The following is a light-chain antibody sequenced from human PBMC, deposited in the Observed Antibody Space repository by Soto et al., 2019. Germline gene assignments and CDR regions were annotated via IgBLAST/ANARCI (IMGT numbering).Light chain of an antibody. CDR1: QSVDTC. CDR2: KAS. Sequence: DIQMTQSPSVLSASVGDTVTITCRASQSVDTCLAWYQQKPGKAPHLLIYKASSLETGVPSSFSGSGSVTVSLLTSTGLQHDYSATYYRQQFNHYPWTFGQGTKVEI. CDR3: QQFNHYPWT. V-gene: IGKV1-5*03. J-gene: IGKJ1*01.